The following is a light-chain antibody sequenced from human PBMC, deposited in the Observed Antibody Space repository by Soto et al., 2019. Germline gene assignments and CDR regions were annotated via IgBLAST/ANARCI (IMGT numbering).Light chain of an antibody. Sequence: TQSPGTLSLSPGERATLSCRASQSVSNNYLAWYQKKPGRPPKLLIYGASIRATGIPDRFSGSGSGTDFTVSINRLEPEDSAVYYCQQYGTPPRTFGQGTRVEIK. CDR2: GAS. CDR1: QSVSNNY. V-gene: IGKV3-20*01. CDR3: QQYGTPPRT. J-gene: IGKJ1*01.